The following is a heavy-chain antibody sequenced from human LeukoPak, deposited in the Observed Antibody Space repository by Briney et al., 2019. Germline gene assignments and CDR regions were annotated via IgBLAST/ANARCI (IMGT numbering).Heavy chain of an antibody. D-gene: IGHD3-10*01. CDR1: GDSISSYY. CDR2: IYYGGST. Sequence: SETLSLTCTVSGDSISSYYWSWVRQPPGKGLEWIGYIYYGGSTNYNPSLKSRATISIDTENQFSLKLSSVTAADTAVYYCARGQGYGLLNALDDWGQGTLVTVSS. CDR3: ARGQGYGLLNALDD. V-gene: IGHV4-59*01. J-gene: IGHJ4*02.